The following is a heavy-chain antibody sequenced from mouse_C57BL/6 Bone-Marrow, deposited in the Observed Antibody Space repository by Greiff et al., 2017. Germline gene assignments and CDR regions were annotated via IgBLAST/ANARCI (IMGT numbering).Heavy chain of an antibody. V-gene: IGHV5-6*02. J-gene: IGHJ4*01. CDR3: SRQEWYYAMDY. CDR2: ISSGGSYT. Sequence: DVKLVESGGDLVKPGGSLKLSCAASGFTFSSYGMSWVRQTPDKRLAWVATISSGGSYTYYPDSVKGRFTISRDNAKNTLYLQMSSLKSEDTAMYSWSRQEWYYAMDYWGQGTSVTVSS. CDR1: GFTFSSYG. D-gene: IGHD1-3*01.